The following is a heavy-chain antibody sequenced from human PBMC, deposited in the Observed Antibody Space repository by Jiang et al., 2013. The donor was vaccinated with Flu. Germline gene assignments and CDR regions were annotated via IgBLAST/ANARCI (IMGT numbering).Heavy chain of an antibody. D-gene: IGHD3-9*01. V-gene: IGHV4-30-4*01. J-gene: IGHJ5*02. CDR1: GGSISSGDYY. Sequence: KPSQTLSLTCTVSGGSISSGDYYWSWIRQPPGKGLEWIGYIYYSGSTYYNPSLKSRVTISVDTSKNQFSLKLSSVTAADTAVYYRARGFYDILTGYYHPNWFDPWGQGTLVTVSS. CDR3: ARGFYDILTGYYHPNWFDP. CDR2: IYYSGST.